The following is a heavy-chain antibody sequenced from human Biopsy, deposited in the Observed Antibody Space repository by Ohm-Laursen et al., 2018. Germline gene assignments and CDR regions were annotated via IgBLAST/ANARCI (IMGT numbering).Heavy chain of an antibody. CDR3: ARVALPLYLDN. CDR2: ISGYNGNT. CDR1: GYTFSGYY. D-gene: IGHD2-21*01. V-gene: IGHV1-18*04. Sequence: ASVKVSCKASGYTFSGYYIHWVRQAPGQGLKWMGRISGYNGNTKYAQKFQGRVTMTTDTSTSAVYMEVRSLRSDDTAVYYCARVALPLYLDNWGQGTRVTVSS. J-gene: IGHJ4*02.